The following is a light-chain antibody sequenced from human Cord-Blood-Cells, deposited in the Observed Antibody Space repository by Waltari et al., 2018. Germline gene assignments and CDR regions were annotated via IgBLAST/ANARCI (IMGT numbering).Light chain of an antibody. CDR1: SSDVRGHNY. CDR3: SSYTSSSTLWV. Sequence: QSALTQPASVSGPTGQSITISCTGTSSDVRGHNYLSWYQQHPGKAPKLMIYDVSNRPSGVSNRFSGSKSGNTASLTISGLQAEDEADYYCSSYTSSSTLWVFGGGTKLTVL. J-gene: IGLJ3*02. V-gene: IGLV2-14*01. CDR2: DVS.